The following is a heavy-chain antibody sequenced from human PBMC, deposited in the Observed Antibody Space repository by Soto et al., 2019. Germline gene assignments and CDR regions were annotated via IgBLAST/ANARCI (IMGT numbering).Heavy chain of an antibody. CDR2: IYYSGST. CDR1: GGSISSSSYY. CDR3: ARDMYSSSWYPLGMDV. D-gene: IGHD6-13*01. J-gene: IGHJ6*02. Sequence: PSETLSLTCTVSGGSISSSSYYWGWIRQPPGKGLEWIGSIYYSGSTYYNPSLKSRVTISVDTSKNQFSLKLSSVTAADTAVYYCARDMYSSSWYPLGMDVWGQGTTVTVSS. V-gene: IGHV4-39*01.